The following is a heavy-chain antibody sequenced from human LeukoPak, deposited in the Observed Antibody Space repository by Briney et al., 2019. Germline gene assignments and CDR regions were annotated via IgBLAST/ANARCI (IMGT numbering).Heavy chain of an antibody. V-gene: IGHV3-23*01. D-gene: IGHD1-26*01. CDR2: ISGSGDST. Sequence: GGSLRLSCAASGFTFSSYAMSWVRQGPGKGLEWVSAISGSGDSTYYAHSVKGRFTISRDNSKNTLYLQMSSLRAEDTAVYYCTTGGAGGYYYYYYMDVWGKGTTVTVSS. J-gene: IGHJ6*03. CDR1: GFTFSSYA. CDR3: TTGGAGGYYYYYYMDV.